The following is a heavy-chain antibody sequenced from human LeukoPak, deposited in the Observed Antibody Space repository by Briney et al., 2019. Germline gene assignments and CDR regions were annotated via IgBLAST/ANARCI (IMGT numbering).Heavy chain of an antibody. J-gene: IGHJ4*02. CDR2: IYSGGST. CDR3: AQGQYSSGRPPQYYFDY. Sequence: GGSLRLSCAASGFTVSSNYMTWVRQAPGKGLEWVSAIYSGGSTYYADSVKGRFTVSRDISKNTLYLQMNSLRAEDTAVYYCAQGQYSSGRPPQYYFDYWGQGTLVTVSS. CDR1: GFTVSSNY. V-gene: IGHV3-53*01. D-gene: IGHD6-25*01.